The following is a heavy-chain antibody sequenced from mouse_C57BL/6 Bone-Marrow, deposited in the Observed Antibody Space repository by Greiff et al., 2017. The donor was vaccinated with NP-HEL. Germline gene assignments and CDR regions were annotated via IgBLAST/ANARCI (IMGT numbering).Heavy chain of an antibody. J-gene: IGHJ1*03. CDR2: INPSSGYT. V-gene: IGHV1-4*01. CDR3: ARGGTMITTDWYFGV. Sequence: QVQLQQSGAELARPGASVKMSCKASGYTFTSYTMHWVKQRPGQGLEWIGYINPSSGYTKYNQKFKDKATLTADNSSSTAYMQLSSLTSEDSAVYYCARGGTMITTDWYFGVWGTGTTVTVSS. CDR1: GYTFTSYT. D-gene: IGHD2-4*01.